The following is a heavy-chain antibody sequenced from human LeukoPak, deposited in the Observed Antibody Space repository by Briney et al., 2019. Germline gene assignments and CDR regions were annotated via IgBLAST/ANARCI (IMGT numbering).Heavy chain of an antibody. Sequence: TGGSLRLSCAASGFTFSRYWMSWVRQAPGKGLEWVSFIYSDNTHYSDSVKGRFTISRDNSKNTLYLQMNSLRAEDTAVYYCASRAGAYSHPYDYWGQGTLVSVSS. CDR2: IYSDNT. V-gene: IGHV3-53*01. CDR1: GFTFSRYW. D-gene: IGHD4/OR15-4a*01. J-gene: IGHJ4*02. CDR3: ASRAGAYSHPYDY.